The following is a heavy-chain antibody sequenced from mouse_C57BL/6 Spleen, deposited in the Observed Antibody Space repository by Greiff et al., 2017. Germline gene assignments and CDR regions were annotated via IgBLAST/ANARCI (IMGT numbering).Heavy chain of an antibody. J-gene: IGHJ4*01. CDR2: INPNNGGT. CDR1: GYTFTDYY. Sequence: SGPELVKPGASVKISCKASGYTFTDYYMNWVKQSHGKSLEWIGDINPNNGGTSYNQKFKGKATLTVDKSSSTAYMELRSLTSEDSAVYYCAREITNYAMDYWGQGTSVTVSS. D-gene: IGHD2-4*01. V-gene: IGHV1-26*01. CDR3: AREITNYAMDY.